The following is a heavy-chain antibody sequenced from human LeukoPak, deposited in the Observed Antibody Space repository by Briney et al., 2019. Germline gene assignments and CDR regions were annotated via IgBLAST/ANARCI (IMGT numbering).Heavy chain of an antibody. Sequence: SSETLSLTCTVSGGSISSSSYYWGWIRQPPGKGLEWIGSIYYSGSTYYNPSLKSRVTISVDTPKNQFSLKLSSVTAADTAVYCCARDGGDSSGYYYGLGFDYWGQGTLVTVSS. V-gene: IGHV4-39*07. CDR2: IYYSGST. J-gene: IGHJ4*02. D-gene: IGHD3-22*01. CDR1: GGSISSSSYY. CDR3: ARDGGDSSGYYYGLGFDY.